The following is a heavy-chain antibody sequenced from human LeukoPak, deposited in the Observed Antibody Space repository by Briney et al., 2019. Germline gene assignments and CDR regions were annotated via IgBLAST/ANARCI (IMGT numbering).Heavy chain of an antibody. CDR2: INHSGST. CDR3: VAAAGTFDWFDP. J-gene: IGHJ5*02. V-gene: IGHV4-34*01. CDR1: GGSFSGYY. D-gene: IGHD6-13*01. Sequence: SETLSLTCAVYGGSFSGYYWSWIRQPPGKGLEWIGEINHSGSTNYNPSLKSRVTISVDTSKNQFSLKLSSVTAADTAVYYCVAAAGTFDWFDPWGQGTLVTASS.